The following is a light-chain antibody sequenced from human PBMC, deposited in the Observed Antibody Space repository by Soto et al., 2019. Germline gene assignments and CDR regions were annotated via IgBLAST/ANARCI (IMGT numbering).Light chain of an antibody. CDR2: DAS. V-gene: IGKV1-17*01. CDR3: QHWS. CDR1: QDIRND. Sequence: DIQMTQSPSSLSASVGDRVTITCRASQDIRNDLGWYQQKPGKAPKVLIYDASSLESGVPSRFSGSGSGTEFTLTISRLQPEDVATYYCQHWSFGQGTKVDIK. J-gene: IGKJ1*01.